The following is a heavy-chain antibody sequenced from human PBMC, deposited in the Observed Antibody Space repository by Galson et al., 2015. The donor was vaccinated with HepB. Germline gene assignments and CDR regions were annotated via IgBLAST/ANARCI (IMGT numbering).Heavy chain of an antibody. Sequence: CAISGDSVSTNSAAWNWIRQSPSRGLEWLGRTYYRAKWDNDYAPSVKGRITFKPDTSKNRFSLELKSVSPEDTAVYYCAREALNWNNVAFNYYGLDVWGQGTTVIVSS. CDR3: AREALNWNNVAFNYYGLDV. CDR2: TYYRAKWDN. V-gene: IGHV6-1*01. D-gene: IGHD1/OR15-1a*01. J-gene: IGHJ6*02. CDR1: GDSVSTNSAA.